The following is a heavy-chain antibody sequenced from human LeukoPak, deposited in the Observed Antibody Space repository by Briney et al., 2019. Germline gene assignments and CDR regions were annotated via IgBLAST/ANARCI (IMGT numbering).Heavy chain of an antibody. Sequence: PSQTLSLTCTVSGGSISSGGYYWSWIRQPPGKGLEWIGYIYHSGSTYYNPSLKSRVTISVDRTKNQFSLKLSSVTAADTAVYYCASPQVRGWTDYWGQGTLVTVSS. CDR3: ASPQVRGWTDY. CDR1: GGSISSGGYY. CDR2: IYHSGST. D-gene: IGHD6-19*01. V-gene: IGHV4-30-2*01. J-gene: IGHJ4*02.